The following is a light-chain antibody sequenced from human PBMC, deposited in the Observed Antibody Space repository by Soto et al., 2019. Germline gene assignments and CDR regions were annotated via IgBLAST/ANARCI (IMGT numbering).Light chain of an antibody. CDR2: SAS. Sequence: DIQLTQSPSSLSASVGDRVTITCRASQGISSYLNWYRQKPGKVPKLLIYSASILQAGVPSRFSGIESGTNFTLTITSLQPEDLETYYGKRTKEAWFTFGHGTKVDIK. J-gene: IGKJ3*01. V-gene: IGKV1-27*01. CDR1: QGISSY. CDR3: KRTKEAWFT.